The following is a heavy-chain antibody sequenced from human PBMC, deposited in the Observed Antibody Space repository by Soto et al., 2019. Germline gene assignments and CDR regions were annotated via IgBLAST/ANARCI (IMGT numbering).Heavy chain of an antibody. CDR1: GGSINSGGYY. V-gene: IGHV4-31*03. D-gene: IGHD6-13*01. CDR3: ARGYRQSGYSSSWVFDY. J-gene: IGHJ4*02. CDR2: MYYSGST. Sequence: QGQLRESGPGLVKPSQTLSLTCTVSGGSINSGGYYWIWIRQHPGKGLDWMGYMYYSGSTYYTPYLRSRVIISADTSENHFSLKLSSVTAADTAVYFCARGYRQSGYSSSWVFDYWGQGTLVNVSS.